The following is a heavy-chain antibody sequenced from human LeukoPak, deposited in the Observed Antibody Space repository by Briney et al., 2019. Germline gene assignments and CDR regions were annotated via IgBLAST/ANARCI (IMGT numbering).Heavy chain of an antibody. CDR3: AKDGGLWVSAHWGDS. V-gene: IGHV3-23*01. CDR1: GFTFSSYT. J-gene: IGHJ4*02. D-gene: IGHD7-27*01. Sequence: GGSLRLSCAASGFTFSSYTMSWVRQAPGKGLEWVLTITTSDGNTYYADSVKGRFTVSRDNSKNTLFLQMNSLRAEDTAVYYCAKDGGLWVSAHWGDSWGRGALVTVSS. CDR2: ITTSDGNT.